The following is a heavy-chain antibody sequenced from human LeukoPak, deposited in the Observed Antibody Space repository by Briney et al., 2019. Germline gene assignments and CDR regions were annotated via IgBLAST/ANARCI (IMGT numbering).Heavy chain of an antibody. V-gene: IGHV1-3*01. CDR3: ARDFRYCSSTSCYGGWFDP. CDR2: INAGNGNT. Sequence: ASVKVSCKASGYTFTSYAMHWVRQAPGQRLEWMGWINAGNGNTKYSQKFQGRVTITRDTSASTAYMELSSLRSEDTAVYYCARDFRYCSSTSCYGGWFDPWGQGTLVTVSS. CDR1: GYTFTSYA. J-gene: IGHJ5*02. D-gene: IGHD2-2*01.